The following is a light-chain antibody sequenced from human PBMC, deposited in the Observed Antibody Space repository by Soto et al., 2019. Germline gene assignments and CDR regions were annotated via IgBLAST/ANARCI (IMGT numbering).Light chain of an antibody. CDR1: SSDVGGYNY. Sequence: QSALTQPASVSGSPGQSITISCTGTSSDVGGYNYVSWYQQHPGKAPKLMIYDVSNRPSGVSNRFSGSKSGNTASLTISGLQAEDDADYYCSSHTSSSTLGVFGGGTKLTVL. CDR3: SSHTSSSTLGV. V-gene: IGLV2-14*01. CDR2: DVS. J-gene: IGLJ2*01.